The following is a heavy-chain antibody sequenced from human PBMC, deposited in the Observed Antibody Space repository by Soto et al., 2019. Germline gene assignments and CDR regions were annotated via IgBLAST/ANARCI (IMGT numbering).Heavy chain of an antibody. CDR1: GGSVNSGSYY. D-gene: IGHD5-18*01. CDR2: IYYSGST. V-gene: IGHV4-61*01. Sequence: QVQLQESGPGLVKPSETLSLTCTVSGGSVNSGSYYWSWIRQPPGKGLEWIGYIYYSGSTNYNPSLKSRVTISVDMSKNQFSLRLSSVTAADTAVYYCARDNSFSRGYIYYYGLDVWGQGTTVTVSS. CDR3: ARDNSFSRGYIYYYGLDV. J-gene: IGHJ6*02.